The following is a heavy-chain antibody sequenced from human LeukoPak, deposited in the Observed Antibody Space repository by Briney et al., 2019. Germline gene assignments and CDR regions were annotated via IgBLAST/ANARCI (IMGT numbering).Heavy chain of an antibody. Sequence: GGSLKLSCAASGFTFSDSAMHWVRQVSGKGLEWVGRIRSKGNRYATSYTASVKGRFTISRDDSKNTAYLQMNSLKTEDTAEYYCTNWFDPWGQGTLVTVSS. CDR2: IRSKGNRYAT. CDR3: TNWFDP. CDR1: GFTFSDSA. J-gene: IGHJ5*02. V-gene: IGHV3-73*01.